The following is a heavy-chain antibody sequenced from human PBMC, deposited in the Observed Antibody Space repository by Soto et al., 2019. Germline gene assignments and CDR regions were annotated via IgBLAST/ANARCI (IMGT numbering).Heavy chain of an antibody. CDR1: GGSISSGGYY. CDR3: ARDVVVRGYSGYDNR. V-gene: IGHV4-31*03. J-gene: IGHJ4*02. D-gene: IGHD5-12*01. Sequence: SETLSLTCTVSGGSISSGGYYWSWIRQHPGKGLEWIGYIYYSGSTYYNPSLKSRVTISVDTSKNQFSLKLSSVTAADTAVYYCARDVVVRGYSGYDNRWGQGTLVTVSS. CDR2: IYYSGST.